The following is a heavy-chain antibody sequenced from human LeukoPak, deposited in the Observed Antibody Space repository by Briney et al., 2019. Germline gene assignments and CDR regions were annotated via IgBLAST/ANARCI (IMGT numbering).Heavy chain of an antibody. D-gene: IGHD6-13*01. V-gene: IGHV4-59*01. CDR2: IYYSGST. CDR3: AVGIVAAGRLRLSFDY. CDR1: GGFISSYY. Sequence: PSETLSFSRTVSGGFISSYYWCGIRQPPGKELEWIGYIYYSGSTNYNPSLKSRVTISVDTSKNQFSLKLSSVTAADTAVYYCAVGIVAAGRLRLSFDYTGHGNLVTVSS. J-gene: IGHJ4*01.